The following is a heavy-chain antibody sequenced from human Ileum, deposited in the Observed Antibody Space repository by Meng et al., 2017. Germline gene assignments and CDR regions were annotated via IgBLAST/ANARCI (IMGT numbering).Heavy chain of an antibody. J-gene: IGHJ4*02. CDR2: TYYRSKWYS. Sequence: PLHQSGPGLVHPSQPLSRTFAVSGGSVSSNIAAWNWIRQSPLRGLEWLGRTYYRSKWYSEYAVSVKSRISITPDTSKNQFSLQMNSVTPEDTAVYYCASGSGSLDYWGPGTLVTVSS. CDR3: ASGSGSLDY. V-gene: IGHV6-1*01. CDR1: GGSVSSNIAA. D-gene: IGHD3-3*01.